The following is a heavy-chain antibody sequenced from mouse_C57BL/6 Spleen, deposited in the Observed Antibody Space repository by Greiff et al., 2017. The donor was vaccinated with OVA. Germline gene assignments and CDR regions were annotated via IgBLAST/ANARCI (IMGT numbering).Heavy chain of an antibody. V-gene: IGHV1-54*01. CDR2: INPGSGGT. D-gene: IGHD1-1*01. CDR3: ARSAVVEGFAY. J-gene: IGHJ3*01. Sequence: QVQLKQSGAELVRPGTSVKVSCKASGYAFTNYLIEWVKQRPGQGLEWIGVINPGSGGTNYNEKFKGKATLTADKSSSTAYMQLSSLTSEDSAVYFCARSAVVEGFAYWGQGTLVTVSA. CDR1: GYAFTNYL.